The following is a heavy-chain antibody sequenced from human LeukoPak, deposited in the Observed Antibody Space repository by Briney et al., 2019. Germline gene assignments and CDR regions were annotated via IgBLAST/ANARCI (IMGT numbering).Heavy chain of an antibody. V-gene: IGHV1-69*06. Sequence: SVKVSCKASGYTFTSYGISWVRQAPGQGLEWMGGIIPIFGTANYAQKFQGRVTITADKSTSTAYMELSSLRSEDTAVYYCARDKGTSYLSSFDYWGQGTLVTVSS. J-gene: IGHJ4*02. CDR1: GYTFTSYG. D-gene: IGHD6-6*01. CDR3: ARDKGTSYLSSFDY. CDR2: IIPIFGTA.